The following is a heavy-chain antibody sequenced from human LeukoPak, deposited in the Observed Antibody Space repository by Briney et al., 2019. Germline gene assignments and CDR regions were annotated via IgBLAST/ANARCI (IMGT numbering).Heavy chain of an antibody. J-gene: IGHJ4*02. D-gene: IGHD5-12*01. CDR3: AKGPHRGYSGYDAALSFDY. Sequence: PGGSLRLSCAASGFTFSSYWMSWVRQAPGKGLEWVANIKQDGSEKYYVDSVKGRFTISRDNSKNTLYLQMSSLRAEDTAVYYCAKGPHRGYSGYDAALSFDYWGREPWSPSPQ. V-gene: IGHV3-7*01. CDR1: GFTFSSYW. CDR2: IKQDGSEK.